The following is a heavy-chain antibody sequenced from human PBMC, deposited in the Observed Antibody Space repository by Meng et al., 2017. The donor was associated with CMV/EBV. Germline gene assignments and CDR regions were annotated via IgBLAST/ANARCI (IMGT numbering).Heavy chain of an antibody. J-gene: IGHJ5*02. CDR3: ARFWEDCSSTSCYTDWFDP. D-gene: IGHD2-2*02. CDR1: FHGYY. CDR2: INPNSGGT. V-gene: IGHV1-2*02. Sequence: FHGYYMHGVRQAPGQGLEWIGWINPNSGGTNYAQKFQGRVTMTRDTSISTAYMELSRLRSDDTAVYYCARFWEDCSSTSCYTDWFDPWGQGTLVTVSS.